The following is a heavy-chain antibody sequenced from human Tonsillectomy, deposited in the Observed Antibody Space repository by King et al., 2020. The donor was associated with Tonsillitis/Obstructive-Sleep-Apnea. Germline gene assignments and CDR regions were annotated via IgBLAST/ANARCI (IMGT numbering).Heavy chain of an antibody. J-gene: IGHJ5*02. Sequence: QLVQSGAEVKKPGESLKISCKGSGYSFTSYWIGWVRQMPGKGLEWMGIIYPGDSDTRYSPSFQGQVTISPHKSISAAYLQWSSLKASYTPMYYCARSPGDILQLVPNLFDPWGQGTLVTVSS. V-gene: IGHV5-51*01. CDR2: IYPGDSDT. CDR1: GYSFTSYW. CDR3: ARSPGDILQLVPNLFDP. D-gene: IGHD3-9*01.